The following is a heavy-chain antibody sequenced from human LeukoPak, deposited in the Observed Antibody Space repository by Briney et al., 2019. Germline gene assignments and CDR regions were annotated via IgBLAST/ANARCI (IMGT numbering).Heavy chain of an antibody. D-gene: IGHD3-22*01. Sequence: GGSLRLSCAASGFTFSNAWMSWVRQAPGKGLEWVGRIKSKTDGGTTDYAAPVKGRFTISRDDSKNTLYLQMNSLKTEDTAVYYCTTAKFPYYYDSNGYSRFDYWGQGTLVTVSS. CDR3: TTAKFPYYYDSNGYSRFDY. CDR2: IKSKTDGGTT. J-gene: IGHJ4*02. V-gene: IGHV3-15*01. CDR1: GFTFSNAW.